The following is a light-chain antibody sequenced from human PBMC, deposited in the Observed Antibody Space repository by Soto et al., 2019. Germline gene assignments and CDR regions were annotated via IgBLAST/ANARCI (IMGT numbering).Light chain of an antibody. Sequence: DIPMTQSPSSLSASVGDRVTITCRASQTISTSLNWYQHKPGKDPKVLIFGASGLQIGVPSRYSGSGSGTDFTLTISSLQPEDFATYYCQQSYSAPLTFGGGTKVEVK. CDR3: QQSYSAPLT. CDR2: GAS. V-gene: IGKV1-39*01. CDR1: QTISTS. J-gene: IGKJ4*01.